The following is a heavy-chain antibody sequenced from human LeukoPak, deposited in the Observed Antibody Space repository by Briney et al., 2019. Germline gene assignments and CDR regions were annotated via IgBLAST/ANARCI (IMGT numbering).Heavy chain of an antibody. J-gene: IGHJ4*02. CDR3: ARDLYTSSWPRADY. CDR1: GFTFSSLA. D-gene: IGHD6-13*01. Sequence: GGSLRLSCAASGFTFSSLAMTWVRQAPGKGLEWVSSISGGGVTTYYADSVKGRFTISRDNSKNTLYLQMNSLRAEDTAVYYCARDLYTSSWPRADYWGQGTLVTVSS. V-gene: IGHV3-23*01. CDR2: ISGGGVTT.